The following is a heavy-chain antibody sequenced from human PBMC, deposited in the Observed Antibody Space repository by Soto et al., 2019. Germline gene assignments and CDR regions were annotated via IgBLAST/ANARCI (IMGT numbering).Heavy chain of an antibody. CDR2: ISGSGGRT. CDR1: GFTFANYD. CDR3: ARENGDPIDY. D-gene: IGHD4-17*01. V-gene: IGHV3-23*01. Sequence: EVQLLESGGGLVQPGGSLRLSCAASGFTFANYDMNWVRQAPGKGLEWVSGISGSGGRTYYADSVQGRFSISRDNAKNSLYLQMNSLRAEDTAVYYCARENGDPIDYWGQGTLVTVSS. J-gene: IGHJ4*02.